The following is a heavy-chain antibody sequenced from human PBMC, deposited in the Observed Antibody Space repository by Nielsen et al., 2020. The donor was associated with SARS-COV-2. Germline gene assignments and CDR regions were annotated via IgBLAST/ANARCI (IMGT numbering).Heavy chain of an antibody. CDR1: GFTFDDYA. CDR3: AKEAVDTAMVWDGDYFDY. CDR2: ISWNSGSI. V-gene: IGHV3-9*01. Sequence: GGSLRLSCAASGFTFDDYAMHWVRQAPGKGLEWVSGISWNSGSIGYADSVKGRFTISRDNAKNSLYLQMNSLRAEDTAVYYCAKEAVDTAMVWDGDYFDYWGQGTLVTVSS. D-gene: IGHD5-18*01. J-gene: IGHJ4*02.